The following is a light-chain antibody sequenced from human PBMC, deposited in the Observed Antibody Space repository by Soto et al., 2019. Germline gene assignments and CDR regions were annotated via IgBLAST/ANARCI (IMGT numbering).Light chain of an antibody. Sequence: EFVLTQSPATLFLSPGERASLSCWASQSVGTYMAWYQHKPGQPPRLLIYDASKRATGIPARFSGSGSGTNFTFTISSLEPADFALYFCQLRSSWPPYTFAHGTKVGIK. CDR1: QSVGTY. CDR3: QLRSSWPPYT. J-gene: IGKJ2*01. CDR2: DAS. V-gene: IGKV3-11*01.